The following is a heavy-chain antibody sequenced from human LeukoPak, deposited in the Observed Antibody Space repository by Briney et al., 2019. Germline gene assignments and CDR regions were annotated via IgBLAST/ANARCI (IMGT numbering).Heavy chain of an antibody. J-gene: IGHJ3*02. CDR3: ARGFMGATGPSDAFDI. Sequence: GGSLRLSCAASGFTFSTYWMSWVRQAPGKGLEWVSVIYSGGSTYYADSVKGRFTISRDNSKNTLYLQMNSLRAEDTAVYYCARGFMGATGPSDAFDIWGQGTMVTVSS. V-gene: IGHV3-66*01. CDR2: IYSGGST. CDR1: GFTFSTYW. D-gene: IGHD1-26*01.